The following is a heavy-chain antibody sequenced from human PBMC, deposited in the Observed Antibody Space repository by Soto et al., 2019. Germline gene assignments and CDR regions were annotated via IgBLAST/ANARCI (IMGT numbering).Heavy chain of an antibody. J-gene: IGHJ4*02. Sequence: GSLRLSCAASGFTFSSYGMHWVRQAPGKGLEWVAVIWYDGSNKYYADSVKGRLTISRDNSKNTLYLQMNSLRAEDTAVYYCARGAMYSSGFDRAFDYWGQGTLVTVSS. CDR2: IWYDGSNK. CDR1: GFTFSSYG. D-gene: IGHD6-19*01. CDR3: ARGAMYSSGFDRAFDY. V-gene: IGHV3-33*01.